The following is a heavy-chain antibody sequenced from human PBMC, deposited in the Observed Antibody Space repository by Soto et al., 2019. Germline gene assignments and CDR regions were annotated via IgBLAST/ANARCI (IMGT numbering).Heavy chain of an antibody. CDR3: AKDMTYGSGSYYGLDY. Sequence: GGSLRLSCAASGFTFDDYAMHWVRQAPGKGLEWVSGISWNSGSIGYADSVKGRFTISRGNAKNSLYLQMNSLRAEDTALYYCAKDMTYGSGSYYGLDYWGQGTLVTVSS. CDR1: GFTFDDYA. J-gene: IGHJ4*02. V-gene: IGHV3-9*01. CDR2: ISWNSGSI. D-gene: IGHD3-10*01.